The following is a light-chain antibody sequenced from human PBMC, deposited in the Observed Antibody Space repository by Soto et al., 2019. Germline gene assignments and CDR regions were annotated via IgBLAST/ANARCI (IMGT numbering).Light chain of an antibody. J-gene: IGLJ3*02. CDR2: EVT. V-gene: IGLV2-8*01. CDR1: SSGVGGYNY. CDR3: SSYAASNNFYFV. Sequence: QSVLTQPPSASGSPGQSVTISCTGTSSGVGGYNYVSWYQQYPGRAPKLMIYEVTKRPSGVPDRFSGSKSGNTASLTVSGLQAEDEADYYCSSYAASNNFYFVFGGGTKVTVL.